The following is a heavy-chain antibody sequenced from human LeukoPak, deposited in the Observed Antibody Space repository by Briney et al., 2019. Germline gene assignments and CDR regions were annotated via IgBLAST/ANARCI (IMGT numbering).Heavy chain of an antibody. V-gene: IGHV4-34*01. D-gene: IGHD3-22*01. CDR2: INHSGST. CDR3: ARDHYYDSSGYFDY. J-gene: IGHJ4*02. CDR1: GGSFSGYY. Sequence: SETLSLTCAVYGGSFSGYYWSWIRQPPGKGLVWIGEINHSGSTNYNPSLKSRVTISVDTSKNQFSLKLSSVTAADTAVYYCARDHYYDSSGYFDYWGQGTLVTVSS.